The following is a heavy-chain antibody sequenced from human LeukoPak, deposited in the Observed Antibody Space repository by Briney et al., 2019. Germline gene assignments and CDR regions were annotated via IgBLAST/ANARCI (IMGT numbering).Heavy chain of an antibody. CDR3: ARDPDSSAHFGH. V-gene: IGHV3-48*02. D-gene: IGHD3-22*01. CDR2: ISSSSGTI. Sequence: PGGSLRLSCAASGFTFSPYSMNWVRQAPGKGLEWVSYISSSSGTIYYADSVKGRFTISRDNAKNSLYLQMNSLRDEDSAVYYCARDPDSSAHFGHWGQGTLVTVSS. J-gene: IGHJ4*02. CDR1: GFTFSPYS.